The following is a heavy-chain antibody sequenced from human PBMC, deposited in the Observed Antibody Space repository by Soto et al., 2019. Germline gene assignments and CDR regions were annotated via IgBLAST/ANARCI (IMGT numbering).Heavy chain of an antibody. CDR2: ISYDGSNK. D-gene: IGHD6-19*01. J-gene: IGHJ6*02. Sequence: VGSLRLSCAASGFTFSSYAMHWVRQAPGKGLEWVAVISYDGSNKYYADSVKGRFTISRDNSKNTLYLQMNSLRAGDTAVYYCARAVRYSSGWLYHYYYGMDVWGQGTTVTVSS. CDR1: GFTFSSYA. CDR3: ARAVRYSSGWLYHYYYGMDV. V-gene: IGHV3-30-3*01.